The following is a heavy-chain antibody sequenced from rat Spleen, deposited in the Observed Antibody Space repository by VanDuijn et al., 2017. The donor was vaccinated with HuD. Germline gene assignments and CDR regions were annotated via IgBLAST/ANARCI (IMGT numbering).Heavy chain of an antibody. CDR1: GFTFSDYN. V-gene: IGHV5-7*01. Sequence: EVQLVESGGGLVQPGRSLKLSCAASGFTFSDYNMAWVRQAPKKGLEWVATISYDGSSTYYRDSVKGRFTISRDNAKSTLYLQMNSLRSEDTATYYCARPNNYYVMDAWGQGASVTVSS. D-gene: IGHD1-10*01. CDR2: ISYDGSST. CDR3: ARPNNYYVMDA. J-gene: IGHJ4*01.